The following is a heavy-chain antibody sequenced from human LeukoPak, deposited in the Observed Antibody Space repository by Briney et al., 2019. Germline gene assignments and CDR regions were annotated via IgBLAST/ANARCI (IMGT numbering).Heavy chain of an antibody. Sequence: GASVKVSCKASRGTFSSYAISWVRQAPGQGLEWMGRIIPIFGTANYAQKFQGRVTITADKSTSTAYMELSSLRSEDTAVYYCARVGSRGYSGYDYNWFDPWGQGTLVTVSS. D-gene: IGHD5-12*01. CDR1: RGTFSSYA. CDR2: IIPIFGTA. J-gene: IGHJ5*02. V-gene: IGHV1-69*06. CDR3: ARVGSRGYSGYDYNWFDP.